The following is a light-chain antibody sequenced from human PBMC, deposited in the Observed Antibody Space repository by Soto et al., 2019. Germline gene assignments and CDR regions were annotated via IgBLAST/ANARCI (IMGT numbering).Light chain of an antibody. Sequence: DIQMTQSPSTLSASVGDRVTITCRARQSISSWLAWYQQKPGKAPKLLIYKESSLESGVPSRFSGSGSGTEFTLTISSLQPDDFATYYCQQYNSSPWTFGQGTKGEI. CDR2: KES. J-gene: IGKJ1*01. CDR1: QSISSW. CDR3: QQYNSSPWT. V-gene: IGKV1-5*03.